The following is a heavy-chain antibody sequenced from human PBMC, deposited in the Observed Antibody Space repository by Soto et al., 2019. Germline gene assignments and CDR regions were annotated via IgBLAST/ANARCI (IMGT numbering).Heavy chain of an antibody. V-gene: IGHV3-30*04. Sequence: QVQLVESGGGVVQPGRSLRLSCAASGFTFSTYAMYWVRQAPGQGLEWLAFISSDGSSRYYADSVKGRFTISRDNSKHTLDLQMSSLSAEATAGYYCANRRGDCYFECWGQGTLVTVSS. J-gene: IGHJ4*02. D-gene: IGHD2-21*01. CDR3: ANRRGDCYFEC. CDR1: GFTFSTYA. CDR2: ISSDGSSR.